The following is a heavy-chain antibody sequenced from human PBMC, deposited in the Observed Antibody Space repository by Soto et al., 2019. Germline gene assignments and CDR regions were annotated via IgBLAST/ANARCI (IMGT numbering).Heavy chain of an antibody. CDR3: ARGRHCSSTSCYPGGWFDP. D-gene: IGHD2-2*01. V-gene: IGHV1-8*01. J-gene: IGHJ5*02. CDR2: MNPNSGNT. CDR1: GYTFTSYD. Sequence: ASVKVSCKASGYTFTSYDINWVRQATGQGLEWMGWMNPNSGNTGYAQKFQGRVTMTRNTSISTAYMELSSLRSEDTAVYYCARGRHCSSTSCYPGGWFDPWGQGTLVTVSS.